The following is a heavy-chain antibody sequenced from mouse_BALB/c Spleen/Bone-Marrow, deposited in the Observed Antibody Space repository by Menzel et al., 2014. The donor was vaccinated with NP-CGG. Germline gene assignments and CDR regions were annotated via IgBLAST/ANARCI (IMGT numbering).Heavy chain of an antibody. CDR3: APHYYGYAWFAY. V-gene: IGHV1-74*01. J-gene: IGHJ3*01. CDR1: GYSISSYW. CDR2: IDPSDSET. Sequence: QVQLQQSGPQLVRPRASVKISCKASGYSISSYWMHWVKQRPGQGLEWIGMIDPSDSETRLNQKFKDKATLTVDKSFSTAYMQLNSPTSEDSAVYYCAPHYYGYAWFAYWGQGTLVTVSA. D-gene: IGHD1-2*01.